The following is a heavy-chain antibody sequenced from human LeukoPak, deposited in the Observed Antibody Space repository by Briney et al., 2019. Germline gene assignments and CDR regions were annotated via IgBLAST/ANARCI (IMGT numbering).Heavy chain of an antibody. V-gene: IGHV3-23*01. CDR2: ISDSGGRT. J-gene: IGHJ4*02. Sequence: GGSLRLSCTLSGLTFSNYAMSWVRQAPGRGLEWVSVISDSGGRTNYADSVKGRFTISRVNSRNTLFLQLSSLRDDDTAIYYCAKRLGYDYGYYDYWGQVALVTVT. D-gene: IGHD5-18*01. CDR3: AKRLGYDYGYYDY. CDR1: GLTFSNYA.